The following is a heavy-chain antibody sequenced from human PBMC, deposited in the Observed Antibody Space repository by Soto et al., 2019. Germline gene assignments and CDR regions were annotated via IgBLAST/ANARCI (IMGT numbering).Heavy chain of an antibody. D-gene: IGHD3-16*01. V-gene: IGHV3-9*01. Sequence: EVQLVESGGGLVQPGRSLRLSCAASGFTFDDYAMHWVRQAPGKGLEWVSGINWNSGSIGYADSVKGRFTISRDNAKNSLYLQMNSLRTEDTALYYCAKEKGFGRVRKGMDVWGQGTTVTVSS. CDR3: AKEKGFGRVRKGMDV. CDR1: GFTFDDYA. J-gene: IGHJ6*02. CDR2: INWNSGSI.